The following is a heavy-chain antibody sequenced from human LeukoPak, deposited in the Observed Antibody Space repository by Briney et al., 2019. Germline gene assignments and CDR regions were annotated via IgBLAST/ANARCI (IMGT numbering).Heavy chain of an antibody. J-gene: IGHJ4*02. CDR1: GGSISSYY. D-gene: IGHD3-10*01. Sequence: SETLSLTCTVSGGSISSYYWSWIRQPAGKGLEWIGRIYTSGSTNYNPSLKSRVTMSVDTSKNQFSLKLSSVTAADTAVYYCARGAYGSGSYYQVYWGEGTLVTLSS. CDR3: ARGAYGSGSYYQVY. V-gene: IGHV4-4*07. CDR2: IYTSGST.